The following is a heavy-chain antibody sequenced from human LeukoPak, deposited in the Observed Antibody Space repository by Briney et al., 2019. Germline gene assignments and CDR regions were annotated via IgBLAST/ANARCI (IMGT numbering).Heavy chain of an antibody. D-gene: IGHD1-1*01. CDR1: GSSFRSDHY. V-gene: IGHV4-38-2*01. J-gene: IGHJ3*02. Sequence: SETLSLTCAVSGSSFRSDHYWGWIRQPPGKGLQWIGSLHHLGRAHYNPSLKSRVIISLDTSNNQLSLNLSSVTVADTAVYFCARTGTTEDDAFDIWGQGTTVTVSS. CDR3: ARTGTTEDDAFDI. CDR2: LHHLGRA.